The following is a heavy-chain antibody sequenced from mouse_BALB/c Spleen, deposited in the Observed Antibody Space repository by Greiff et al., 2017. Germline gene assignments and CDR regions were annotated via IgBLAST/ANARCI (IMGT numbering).Heavy chain of an antibody. CDR1: GFTFSSSA. CDR3: ARGLRGGYAMDY. V-gene: IGHV5-6-5*01. CDR2: ISSGGST. J-gene: IGHJ4*01. D-gene: IGHD1-1*02. Sequence: EVKLMESGGGLVKPGGSLKLSCAASGFTFSSSALSWVRQTPEKRLEWVASISSGGSTYYPDSVKGRFTISRDNARNILYLQMSSLRSEDTAMYYCARGLRGGYAMDYWGQGTAVTVSS.